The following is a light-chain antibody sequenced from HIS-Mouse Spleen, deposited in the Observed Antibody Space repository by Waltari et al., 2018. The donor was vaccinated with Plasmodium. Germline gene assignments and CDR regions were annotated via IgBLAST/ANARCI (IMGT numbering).Light chain of an antibody. CDR2: DVS. CDR3: GSYAGSYTFV. Sequence: QSALTQPRSVSGSPGQSVTISCTGTSSDVGGYNYVSWYQQHPGKAPRLMIYDVSTRPSWVPDRFSGSKSGNTAALTISGLQAEDEADYYCGSYAGSYTFVFGTGTKVTVL. J-gene: IGLJ1*01. V-gene: IGLV2-11*01. CDR1: SSDVGGYNY.